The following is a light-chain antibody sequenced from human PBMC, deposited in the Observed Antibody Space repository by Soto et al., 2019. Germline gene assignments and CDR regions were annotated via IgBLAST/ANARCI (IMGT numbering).Light chain of an antibody. V-gene: IGKV1-5*03. J-gene: IGKJ4*01. Sequence: DIQMTQSPSTLSASVGDRVTITCRASQSVSTWLAWYQQKPGKAPQVLISMASTLESGVPSRFSGSGSGTEFTLTISSLQPDDFATYYCQQVNGYPRDITFGGGTKVDIK. CDR1: QSVSTW. CDR2: MAS. CDR3: QQVNGYPRDIT.